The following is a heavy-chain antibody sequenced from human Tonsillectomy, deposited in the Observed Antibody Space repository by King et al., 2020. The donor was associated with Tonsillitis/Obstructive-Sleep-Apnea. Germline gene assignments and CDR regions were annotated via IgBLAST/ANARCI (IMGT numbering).Heavy chain of an antibody. Sequence: VQLVESGGGLVQPGGSLRLSCAASGFTFSSYWMHWVRQAPGKGLVCVSRINSDGTSTTYADSVKGRFTISRVNAKNTLYLQMNSLRAEDTAVYYWARDQEEYNYGQAPLYYDMDVWGQGTTVTVSS. D-gene: IGHD5-18*01. CDR1: GFTFSSYW. J-gene: IGHJ6*02. CDR2: INSDGTST. CDR3: ARDQEEYNYGQAPLYYDMDV. V-gene: IGHV3-74*01.